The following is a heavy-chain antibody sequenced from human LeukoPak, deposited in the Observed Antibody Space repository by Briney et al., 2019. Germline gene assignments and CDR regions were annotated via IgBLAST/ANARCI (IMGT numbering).Heavy chain of an antibody. CDR1: GGTFSSYA. D-gene: IGHD3-10*01. CDR2: IIPIFGTA. V-gene: IGHV1-69*13. Sequence: SVKVSCKASGGTFSSYAISWVRQAPGQGLEWMGGIIPIFGTANYAQKFQGRVTISADESTSTAYMELSSLRSEDTAVYYCAAGGYYYYYMDVWGKGTTVTVSS. J-gene: IGHJ6*03. CDR3: AAGGYYYYYMDV.